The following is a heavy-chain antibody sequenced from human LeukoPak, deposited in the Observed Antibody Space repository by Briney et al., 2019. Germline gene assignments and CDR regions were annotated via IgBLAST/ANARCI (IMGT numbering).Heavy chain of an antibody. J-gene: IGHJ4*02. Sequence: SQTLSLTCTVSGSSISSGDNYWSWFRQPAGKGLEWIGRIYTSGSTNYNPSLKSRVTISGDTSKNQFSLRLSSVTAADTAVYYCARASYSYDINGWVPFDYWGQGTLVTVSS. CDR3: ARASYSYDINGWVPFDY. CDR1: GSSISSGDNY. V-gene: IGHV4-61*02. D-gene: IGHD3-22*01. CDR2: IYTSGST.